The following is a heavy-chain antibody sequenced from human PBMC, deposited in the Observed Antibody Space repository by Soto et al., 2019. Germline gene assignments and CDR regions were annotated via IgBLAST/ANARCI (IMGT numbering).Heavy chain of an antibody. V-gene: IGHV1-69*13. CDR3: ARESGAAAGHGEFDY. Sequence: SVKVSCKASGGTFSSYAISWVRQAPGQGLEWMGGIIPIFGTANYAQKFQGRVTITADESTSTAYMELSSLRSEDTAVYYCARESGAAAGHGEFDYWGQGTLVTVSS. CDR2: IIPIFGTA. J-gene: IGHJ4*02. D-gene: IGHD6-13*01. CDR1: GGTFSSYA.